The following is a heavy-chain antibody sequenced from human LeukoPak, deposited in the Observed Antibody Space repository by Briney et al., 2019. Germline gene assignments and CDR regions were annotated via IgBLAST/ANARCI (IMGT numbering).Heavy chain of an antibody. V-gene: IGHV7-4-1*02. CDR3: ARDSHRAYYGDPSYYYGMDV. J-gene: IGHJ6*02. Sequence: ASVKVSCKASGYTFTSYAMNWVRQAPGQGLEWMGWINTNTGNPTYAQGFTGRFVFSLDTSVSTAYLQISSLKAEDTAVYYCARDSHRAYYGDPSYYYGMDVWGQGTTVTVSS. D-gene: IGHD4-17*01. CDR1: GYTFTSYA. CDR2: INTNTGNP.